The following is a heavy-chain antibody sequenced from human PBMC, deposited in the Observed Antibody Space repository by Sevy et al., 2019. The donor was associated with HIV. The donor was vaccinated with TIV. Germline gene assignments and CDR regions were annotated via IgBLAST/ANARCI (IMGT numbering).Heavy chain of an antibody. CDR3: ARSSGSYYLFDY. D-gene: IGHD1-26*01. Sequence: ASVKVSCKACGGTFSSYAISWVRQAPGQGLEWMGGIIPIFGTANYAQKFQGRVTITADESTSTAYMELSSLRSEDTAVYYCARSSGSYYLFDYWGQGTLVTVSS. CDR1: GGTFSSYA. CDR2: IIPIFGTA. J-gene: IGHJ4*02. V-gene: IGHV1-69*13.